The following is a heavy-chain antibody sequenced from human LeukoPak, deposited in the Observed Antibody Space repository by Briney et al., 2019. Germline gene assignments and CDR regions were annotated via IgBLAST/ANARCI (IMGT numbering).Heavy chain of an antibody. CDR3: ARGTISLPNYYMEV. CDR1: GGTFISYT. D-gene: IGHD3-3*01. V-gene: IGHV1-69*02. Sequence: SVKVSCKASGGTFISYTISWVRQAPGQGVEWMGRIIPILGIANYAQKFQGRVTITADKSTSTAYMELSSLRSEDTAVYYCARGTISLPNYYMEVWGKGTTVTFSS. J-gene: IGHJ6*03. CDR2: IIPILGIA.